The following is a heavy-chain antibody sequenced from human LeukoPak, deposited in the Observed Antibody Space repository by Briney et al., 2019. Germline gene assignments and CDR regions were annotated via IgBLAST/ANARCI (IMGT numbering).Heavy chain of an antibody. V-gene: IGHV3-23*01. J-gene: IGHJ4*02. D-gene: IGHD2-2*01. CDR3: AKDWDQLRSGHFGY. Sequence: QPGGSLRLSCAASGFTFSSYAMSWVRQAPGKGLEWVSAISGSGGSTYHADSVKGRFTISRDNSKNTLYLQMNSLRAEDTAVYYCAKDWDQLRSGHFGYWGQGTLVTVSS. CDR2: ISGSGGST. CDR1: GFTFSSYA.